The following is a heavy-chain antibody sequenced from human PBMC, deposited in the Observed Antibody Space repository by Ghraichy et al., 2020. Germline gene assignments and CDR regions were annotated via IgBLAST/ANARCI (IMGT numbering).Heavy chain of an antibody. D-gene: IGHD3-10*01. CDR1: GGSISSYY. CDR2: IYYSGST. CDR3: ARGVIYYYGMDV. V-gene: IGHV4-59*01. Sequence: SQNLSLTCTVSGGSISSYYWSWIRQPPGKGLEWIGYIYYSGSTNYNPSLKSRVTISVDTSKNQFSLKLSSVTAADTAVYYCARGVIYYYGMDVWGQGTTVTVSS. J-gene: IGHJ6*02.